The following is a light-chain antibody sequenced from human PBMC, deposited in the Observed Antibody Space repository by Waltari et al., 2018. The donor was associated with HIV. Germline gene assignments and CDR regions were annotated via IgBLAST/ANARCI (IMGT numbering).Light chain of an antibody. CDR1: QIIGDT. J-gene: IGKJ1*01. V-gene: IGKV3D-15*01. CDR3: QQYLDWPPWT. Sequence: EILMTKAPATLSVSPGEGATLSGRGGQIIGDTLAWYQQEPCPAPVLLIYGASPMTPGVPARFIGRGSGPEFTLIISRLQSEAVAVYYCQQYLDWPPWTFGQGTKVEI. CDR2: GAS.